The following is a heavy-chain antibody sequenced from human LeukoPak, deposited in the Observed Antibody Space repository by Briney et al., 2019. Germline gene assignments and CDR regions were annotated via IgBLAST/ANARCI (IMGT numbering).Heavy chain of an antibody. V-gene: IGHV3-7*01. J-gene: IGHJ3*02. CDR3: ARESCSGGSCYSGLVAFDI. CDR2: IKQDGSEK. D-gene: IGHD2-15*01. Sequence: PGGSLRLSCAASGFTFSSYWMSWVRQAPGKGLEWVANIKQDGSEKYYVDSVKGRFTISRDNDKNSLYLQMNSLRAEDTAVYYCARESCSGGSCYSGLVAFDIWAKGQWSPSLQ. CDR1: GFTFSSYW.